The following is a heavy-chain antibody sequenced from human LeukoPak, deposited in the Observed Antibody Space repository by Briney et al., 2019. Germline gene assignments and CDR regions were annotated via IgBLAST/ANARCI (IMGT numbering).Heavy chain of an antibody. D-gene: IGHD3-16*01. Sequence: SETLSLTCTVSGGSISSYYWSWIRQPAGKGLEWIGRIYTSGSTNYNPSLKSRVTMSVDTSKNQFSLKPSSVTAADTAVYYCARGPHYALGIYFDYWGQGTLVTVSS. CDR1: GGSISSYY. J-gene: IGHJ4*02. CDR2: IYTSGST. V-gene: IGHV4-4*07. CDR3: ARGPHYALGIYFDY.